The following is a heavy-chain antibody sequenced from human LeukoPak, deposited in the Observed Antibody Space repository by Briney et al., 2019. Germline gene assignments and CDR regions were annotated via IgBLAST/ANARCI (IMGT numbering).Heavy chain of an antibody. Sequence: GGSLRLSCAASGFTVSSKYMSWVRQAPGKGLEWVSIFYSGGDSTNYADSVKGRFTISRDNSKNTLYLQMNSLRAEDTAVYYCAKDLNERRRWELGSFDYWGQGTLVTVSS. J-gene: IGHJ4*02. V-gene: IGHV3-23*03. CDR1: GFTVSSKY. CDR2: FYSGGDST. D-gene: IGHD1-26*01. CDR3: AKDLNERRRWELGSFDY.